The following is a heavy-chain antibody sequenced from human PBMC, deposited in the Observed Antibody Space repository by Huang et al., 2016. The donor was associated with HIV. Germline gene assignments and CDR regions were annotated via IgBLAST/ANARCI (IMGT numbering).Heavy chain of an antibody. CDR1: GGAFRNFA. CDR3: ATVDYYDTSGPQRGYFDN. D-gene: IGHD3-22*01. Sequence: QVQLVQSGAEVKKPGSSVKVSCKASGGAFRNFAIGWVRQDPGPGLEGRGGIVPTLGTGNYAQKFQGRVTSIAGESTSAAYMELSILRSEDTAVYYCATVDYYDTSGPQRGYFDNWGQGTLVTVSS. V-gene: IGHV1-69*01. CDR2: IVPTLGTG. J-gene: IGHJ4*02.